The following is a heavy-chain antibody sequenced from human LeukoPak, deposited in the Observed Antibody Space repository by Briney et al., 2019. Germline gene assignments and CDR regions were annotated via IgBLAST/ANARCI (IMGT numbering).Heavy chain of an antibody. J-gene: IGHJ4*02. CDR2: IYYSGST. CDR3: ARLGTDFGVLIGIFDY. V-gene: IGHV4-39*01. D-gene: IGHD3-3*01. CDR1: GGSISSSSYY. Sequence: SETLSLTCTVSGGSISSSSYYWGWIRQPPGKGLEWIGSIYYSGSTYYNPSLKSRVTISVDTSKNQFSLKLTSVTAADTAVYYCARLGTDFGVLIGIFDYWGQGTLVTVSS.